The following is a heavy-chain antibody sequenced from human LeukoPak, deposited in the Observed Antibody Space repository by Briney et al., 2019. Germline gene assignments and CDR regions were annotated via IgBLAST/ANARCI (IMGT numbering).Heavy chain of an antibody. J-gene: IGHJ4*02. D-gene: IGHD6-13*01. CDR3: VREQFLGAAAGQGGSYDY. CDR2: IKKDGSEK. CDR1: GFTSSSYW. V-gene: IGHV3-7*04. Sequence: GGSLRLSCAASGFTSSSYWMSWVRQAPGKGLEWVANIKKDGSEKYYVDSVKGRFTISRDNAKNSLYLQMNSLRAEDTAVYYCVREQFLGAAAGQGGSYDYWGQGTLVTVSS.